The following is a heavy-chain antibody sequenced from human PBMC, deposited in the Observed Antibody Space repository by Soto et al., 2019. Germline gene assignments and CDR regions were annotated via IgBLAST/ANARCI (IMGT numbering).Heavy chain of an antibody. J-gene: IGHJ6*02. CDR1: GFTFNSYA. CDR3: ARDSGIVVVVPTYGMDV. V-gene: IGHV3-30-3*01. D-gene: IGHD2-15*01. Sequence: GGSLRLSCAASGFTFNSYAMHWVRQAPGKGLEWVAVISYDGSNKYYADSVKGRFTISRDNSKNTLYLQMNSLRAEDTAVYYCARDSGIVVVVPTYGMDVWGQGTTVTVSS. CDR2: ISYDGSNK.